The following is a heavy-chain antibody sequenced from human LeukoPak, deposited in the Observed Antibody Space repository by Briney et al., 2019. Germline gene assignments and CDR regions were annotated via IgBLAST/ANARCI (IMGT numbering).Heavy chain of an antibody. V-gene: IGHV3-11*01. CDR1: GFTFRDYY. CDR3: ARWRLTGEAIDY. CDR2: ISGSGSNT. D-gene: IGHD1-20*01. J-gene: IGHJ4*02. Sequence: GGSLRLSCAASGFTFRDYYMTWIRQAPGKGLDWVSYISGSGSNTFYADSVRGRFTLSRDKAKNSLYLQMNSLRAEDTAVYYCARWRLTGEAIDYWGQGTLVTVSS.